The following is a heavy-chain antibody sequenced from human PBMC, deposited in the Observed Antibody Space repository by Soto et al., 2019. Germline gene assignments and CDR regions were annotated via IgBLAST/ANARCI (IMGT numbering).Heavy chain of an antibody. D-gene: IGHD2-2*01. Sequence: GGSLRLSCAASGFTPSSYWMSWVRQAPGKGLEWVANIKQDGSEKYYVDSVKGRFTISRDNAKNTLYLQMNSLRAEDTAVYYCAREGDYCISICCYWVSYYYSTVVLGHATTVTV. V-gene: IGHV3-7*01. CDR1: GFTPSSYW. CDR2: IKQDGSEK. J-gene: IGHJ6*02. CDR3: AREGDYCISICCYWVSYYYSTVV.